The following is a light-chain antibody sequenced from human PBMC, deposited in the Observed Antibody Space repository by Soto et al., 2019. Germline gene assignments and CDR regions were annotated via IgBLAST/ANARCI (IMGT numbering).Light chain of an antibody. CDR2: GAS. CDR3: QQYNSWPRT. Sequence: EIVMTQSPATLSVSPGERATLSCRASQSVSGNLAWYQQKPGQAPRLLIYGASTGATGIPARFSGSGSGTEFTLTSSMLQSDDSAVYCCQQYNSWPRTFGQGTKVEIK. J-gene: IGKJ1*01. V-gene: IGKV3-15*01. CDR1: QSVSGN.